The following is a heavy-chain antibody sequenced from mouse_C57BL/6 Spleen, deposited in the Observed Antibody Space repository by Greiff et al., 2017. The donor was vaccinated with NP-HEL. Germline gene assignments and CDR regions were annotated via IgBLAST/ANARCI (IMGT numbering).Heavy chain of an antibody. V-gene: IGHV1-69*01. Sequence: VQLQQPGAELVMPGASVKLSCKASGYTFTSYWMHWVKQRPGQGLEWIGEIDPSDSYTNYNQKFKGKSTLTVDKSSSTAYMQLSSLTSEDSAVYYCARPSYYSNLFDYWGQGTTLTVSS. D-gene: IGHD2-5*01. CDR3: ARPSYYSNLFDY. CDR2: IDPSDSYT. J-gene: IGHJ2*01. CDR1: GYTFTSYW.